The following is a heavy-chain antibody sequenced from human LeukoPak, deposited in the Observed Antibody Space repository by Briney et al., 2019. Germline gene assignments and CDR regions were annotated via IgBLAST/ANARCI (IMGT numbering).Heavy chain of an antibody. Sequence: SETLSLTCTVSGDSISSGRNYWAWVRQPPGKGLEWIGEIYHSGSTNYNPSLKSRVTISVDKSKNQFSLKLSSVTAADTAVYYCASVLSSSWVPGYFDYWGQGTLVTVSS. J-gene: IGHJ4*02. CDR2: IYHSGST. V-gene: IGHV4-39*07. CDR1: GDSISSGRNY. D-gene: IGHD6-13*01. CDR3: ASVLSSSWVPGYFDY.